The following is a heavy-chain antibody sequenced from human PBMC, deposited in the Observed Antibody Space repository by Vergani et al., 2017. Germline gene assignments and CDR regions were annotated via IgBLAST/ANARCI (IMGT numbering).Heavy chain of an antibody. J-gene: IGHJ4*02. CDR1: GYTFTSYA. Sequence: QVQLVQSGAEVKKPGASVKVSCKASGYTFTSYAMHWVRQAPGQRLEWMGWINTGNGNTKYSQKFQGRVTITRDTSASTAYMELSSLRSEDTAVYYCARDLGEMATNWGYFDYWGQGTLVTVSS. CDR2: INTGNGNT. V-gene: IGHV1-3*04. D-gene: IGHD5-24*01. CDR3: ARDLGEMATNWGYFDY.